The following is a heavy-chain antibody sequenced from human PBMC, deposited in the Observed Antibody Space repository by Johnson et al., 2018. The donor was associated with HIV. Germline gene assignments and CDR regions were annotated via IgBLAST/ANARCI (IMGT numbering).Heavy chain of an antibody. V-gene: IGHV3-66*01. Sequence: VQLVESGGGVVQPGGSLRLSCAASGFTVSTNYMSWVRQAPGKGLEWVSVIYSGGNTYYADPVKGRFTISRGNSKNTLYLQMNSLRAEDTAVYYCARDPIGGAFDIWGQGTMVIVSS. CDR3: ARDPIGGAFDI. CDR2: IYSGGNT. J-gene: IGHJ3*02. D-gene: IGHD3-16*01. CDR1: GFTVSTNY.